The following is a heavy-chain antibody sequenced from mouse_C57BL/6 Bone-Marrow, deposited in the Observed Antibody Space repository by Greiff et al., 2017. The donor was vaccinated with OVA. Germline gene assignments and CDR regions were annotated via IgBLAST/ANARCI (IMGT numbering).Heavy chain of an antibody. V-gene: IGHV1-52*01. Sequence: VQLQQPGAEVVRPGSSVKLSCKASGYTFTSYWMHWVKQRPIQGLEWIGNIDPSDSETHYNQKFKDKATLTVDKSSSTAYMQLSSLTSEDSAVYYCARLRRNLYAMDYWGQGTSVTVSS. CDR2: IDPSDSET. D-gene: IGHD2-12*01. CDR3: ARLRRNLYAMDY. J-gene: IGHJ4*01. CDR1: GYTFTSYW.